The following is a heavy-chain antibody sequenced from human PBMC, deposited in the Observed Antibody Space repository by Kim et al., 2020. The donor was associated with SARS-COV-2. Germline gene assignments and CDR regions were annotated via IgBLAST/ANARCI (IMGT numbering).Heavy chain of an antibody. CDR3: ARGCNEYNSRWVFDF. CDR1: GDTFINCG. CDR2: INGGNGHT. D-gene: IGHD6-13*01. Sequence: ASVKVSCKASGDTFINCGIHWVRQAPGQRLEWMGWINGGNGHTKYSQRFQDRVTLTADTSATTAHMDLRSLRSEDTAIYYCARGCNEYNSRWVFDFWDQG. J-gene: IGHJ4*02. V-gene: IGHV1-3*01.